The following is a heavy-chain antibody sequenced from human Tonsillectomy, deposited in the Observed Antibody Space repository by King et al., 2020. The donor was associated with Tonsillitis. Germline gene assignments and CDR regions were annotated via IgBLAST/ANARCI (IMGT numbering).Heavy chain of an antibody. CDR2: IYTSGST. Sequence: PLQESGPGLVKPSQTLSLTRSVSGGSITSGSYYWTWIRQPAGKGLEWIGRIYTSGSTTYNPSLESRVTMSVDTSKNQFSLKLSSVTAADTAVYYCARGGDILTGGSLFDPWGQGTLVTVSS. D-gene: IGHD3-9*01. CDR1: GGSITSGSYY. J-gene: IGHJ5*02. V-gene: IGHV4-61*02. CDR3: ARGGDILTGGSLFDP.